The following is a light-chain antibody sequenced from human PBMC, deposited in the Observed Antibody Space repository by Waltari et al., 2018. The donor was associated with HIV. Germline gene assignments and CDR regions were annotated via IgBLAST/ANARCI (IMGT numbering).Light chain of an antibody. V-gene: IGLV7-43*01. CDR2: STS. CDR3: LRYYGGAQLV. J-gene: IGLJ3*02. CDR1: TGTVTSGHY. Sequence: QTVVTQEPSLTVSPGGTVTPTCAPSTGTVTSGHYPNWFQQKPGQAPRALIYSTSNNHSCPPARFSGSRLGGKAALTLSGVQPVGEAEYYCLRYYGGAQLVFGGGTRLTVL.